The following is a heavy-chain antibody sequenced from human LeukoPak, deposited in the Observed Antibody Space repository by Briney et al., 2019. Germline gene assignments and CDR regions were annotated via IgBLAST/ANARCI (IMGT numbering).Heavy chain of an antibody. D-gene: IGHD3-9*01. J-gene: IGHJ4*02. CDR2: IWYDGSNK. CDR1: GFTFSSYG. V-gene: IGHV3-33*01. CDR3: GGGGGILTGLLTLGDY. Sequence: GGSLRLSCAASGFTFSSYGMHWVRQAPGKGLEWVAVIWYDGSNKYYADSVKGRFTISRDNSKNTLYLQMNSLRAEDTAVYYWGGGGGILTGLLTLGDYWGQGTLVTVSS.